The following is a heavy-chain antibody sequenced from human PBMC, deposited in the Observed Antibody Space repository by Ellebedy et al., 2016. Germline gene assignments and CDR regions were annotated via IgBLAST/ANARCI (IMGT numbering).Heavy chain of an antibody. J-gene: IGHJ4*02. Sequence: GGSLRLSCAASGFTFDDYAMHWVRQAPGKGLEWVSGISWNSGSIGYADSVKGRFTISRDNAKNSLYLQMNSLRAEDTALYYCAKEAGPTNYYGSGQYWFDYWGQGTLVTVSS. CDR3: AKEAGPTNYYGSGQYWFDY. CDR2: ISWNSGSI. V-gene: IGHV3-9*01. CDR1: GFTFDDYA. D-gene: IGHD3-10*01.